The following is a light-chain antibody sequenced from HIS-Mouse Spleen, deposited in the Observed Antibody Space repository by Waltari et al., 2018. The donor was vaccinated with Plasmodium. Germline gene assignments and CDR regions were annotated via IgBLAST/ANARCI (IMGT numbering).Light chain of an antibody. V-gene: IGLV2-8*01. CDR2: ELS. Sequence: QSALTQPPSASGSPGQSVTISCTGTSSDVGGYNYVSCYQQHPGKAPNLMIYELSNRPSGFPDRFSGSKSGNTASLTVSGLQAEDEADYYCSSYAGSNNWVFGGGTKLTVL. CDR1: SSDVGGYNY. J-gene: IGLJ2*01. CDR3: SSYAGSNNWV.